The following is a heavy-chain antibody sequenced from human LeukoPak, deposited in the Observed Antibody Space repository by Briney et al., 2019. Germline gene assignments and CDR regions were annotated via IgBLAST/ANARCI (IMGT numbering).Heavy chain of an antibody. CDR2: IYTSGST. J-gene: IGHJ3*02. CDR3: ARMYSTGSLDAFDI. CDR1: GGSISSGSYY. D-gene: IGHD1-26*01. V-gene: IGHV4-61*02. Sequence: SQTLSLTCTVSGGSISSGSYYWSWIRQPAGKGLEWIGRIYTSGSTNYNPSLKSRVTISVDTSKNQFSLKLSSVTAADTAVYYCARMYSTGSLDAFDIWGQGTMVTVSS.